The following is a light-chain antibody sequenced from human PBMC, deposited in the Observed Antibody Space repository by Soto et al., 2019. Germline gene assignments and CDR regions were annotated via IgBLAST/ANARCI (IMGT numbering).Light chain of an antibody. J-gene: IGLJ3*02. V-gene: IGLV3-21*04. CDR2: YDS. Sequence: SYELTQPPSVSVAPGKTARITCGGNNIGSKSVHWYQQKPGQAPVLVIYYDSDRPSGIPERFSGSNSGNTATLTISRVEAGDESDYYCKVWDSSSDQQGVFGGGTKLTVL. CDR3: KVWDSSSDQQGV. CDR1: NIGSKS.